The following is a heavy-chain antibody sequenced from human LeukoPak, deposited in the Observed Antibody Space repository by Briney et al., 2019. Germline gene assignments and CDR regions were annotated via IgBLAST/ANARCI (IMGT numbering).Heavy chain of an antibody. Sequence: GRSLRLSCAASGFTFSSYAMHWVRQAPGKGLEWLAVISDDGSKNYYGDAVRDRFTLSRDNSKNTVYLQMNSLRPEDTAVYYCARDGGRLLVSPPDYWGQGTLVTVSS. CDR1: GFTFSSYA. CDR3: ARDGGRLLVSPPDY. J-gene: IGHJ4*02. V-gene: IGHV3-30-3*01. D-gene: IGHD6-25*01. CDR2: ISDDGSKN.